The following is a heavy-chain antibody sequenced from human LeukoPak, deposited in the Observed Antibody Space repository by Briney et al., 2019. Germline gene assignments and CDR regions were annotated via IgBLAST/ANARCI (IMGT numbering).Heavy chain of an antibody. J-gene: IGHJ4*02. D-gene: IGHD5-18*01. CDR2: INPNSGGT. Sequence: ASVKVSCKASGYTFTGYYMHWARQAPGQGLEWMGWINPNSGGTNYAQKFQGRVTMTRDTSISTAYMELSRLRSDDTAVYYCARGGGTAMVTFDYWGQGTLVTVSS. CDR3: ARGGGTAMVTFDY. V-gene: IGHV1-2*02. CDR1: GYTFTGYY.